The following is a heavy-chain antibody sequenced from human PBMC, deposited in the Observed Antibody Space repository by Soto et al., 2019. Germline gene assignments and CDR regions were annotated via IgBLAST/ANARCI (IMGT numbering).Heavy chain of an antibody. CDR2: INHSGST. CDR3: ARGLAVAGYWYFDL. V-gene: IGHV4-34*01. D-gene: IGHD6-19*01. Sequence: QVQLQQWGAGLLKPSETLSLTCAVYGGSFSGYYWSWIRQPPGKGLEWIGEINHSGSTNYNPSLKSRVNISVDTSKNPFSLKLSSVTAADTAVYYCARGLAVAGYWYFDLWGRGTLGTVSS. J-gene: IGHJ2*01. CDR1: GGSFSGYY.